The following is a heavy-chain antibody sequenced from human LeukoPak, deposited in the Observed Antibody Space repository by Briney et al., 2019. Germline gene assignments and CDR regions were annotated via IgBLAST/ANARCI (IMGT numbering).Heavy chain of an antibody. V-gene: IGHV3-66*01. D-gene: IGHD3-22*01. Sequence: GGSLRLSYAASGFNVRRNYMSWVRQAPGKGLEWVSVIYSGGSTYYADAVKGRFTISRDNSKNTLYLQMNSLRAEDTAVYYCTRAFYDSSAYYFHGYGGQGTLVTVSS. CDR1: GFNVRRNY. CDR3: TRAFYDSSAYYFHGY. CDR2: IYSGGST. J-gene: IGHJ4*02.